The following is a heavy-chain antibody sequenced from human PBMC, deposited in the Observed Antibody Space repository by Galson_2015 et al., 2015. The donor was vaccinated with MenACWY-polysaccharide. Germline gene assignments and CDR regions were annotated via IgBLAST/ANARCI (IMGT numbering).Heavy chain of an antibody. D-gene: IGHD3-22*01. Sequence: ETLSLTCSVSGASITTGLYYLGWLRQLPGKGLEWIGSIFYNGNTYYNPSLESRAAVSADTSKSQFFLRLTSMTAAGTAVYFCARAAHYEPFNIWGQGTLVTVSS. J-gene: IGHJ3*02. V-gene: IGHV4-39*07. CDR3: ARAAHYEPFNI. CDR1: GASITTGLYY. CDR2: IFYNGNT.